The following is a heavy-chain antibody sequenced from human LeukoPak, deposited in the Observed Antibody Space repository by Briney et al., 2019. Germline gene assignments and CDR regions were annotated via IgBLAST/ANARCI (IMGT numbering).Heavy chain of an antibody. CDR3: ARDSASVHSPFNY. CDR2: IYYSGST. D-gene: IGHD5/OR15-5a*01. Sequence: SETLSLTCTVSGGSISSYYWSWIGQPPGKGLEGIGYIYYSGSTNYNPSLQSRGTISVDTSKNQFSLKLSSVTAADTAVYYCARDSASVHSPFNYWGQGTLVTVSS. J-gene: IGHJ4*02. V-gene: IGHV4-59*01. CDR1: GGSISSYY.